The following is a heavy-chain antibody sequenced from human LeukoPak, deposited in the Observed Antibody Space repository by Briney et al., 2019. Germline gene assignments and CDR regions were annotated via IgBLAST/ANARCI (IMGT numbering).Heavy chain of an antibody. CDR2: ISSSSSYI. CDR1: GFTFSSYS. V-gene: IGHV3-21*01. D-gene: IGHD6-13*01. J-gene: IGHJ4*02. CDR3: ARQGEGIAAGD. Sequence: GGSLRLSCAASGFTFSSYSMNWVRQAPGKGLEWVSSISSSSSYIYYADSVKGRFTFSRDNAKNSLYLQMNSLRAEDTAVYYCARQGEGIAAGDWGQGTLVTVSS.